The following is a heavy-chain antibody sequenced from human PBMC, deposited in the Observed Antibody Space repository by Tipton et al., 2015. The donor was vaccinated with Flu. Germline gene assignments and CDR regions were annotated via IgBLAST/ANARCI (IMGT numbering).Heavy chain of an antibody. D-gene: IGHD3-22*01. Sequence: SLRLSCAASGFTVSNYMNWVRQASGKGLEWVSVIDSGGGTHYADSVKGRFTISRDNPKNTLYLQMNSLRAEDTAVYYCAREGYYDTSDPPRALDIWGQGTMVTVSS. J-gene: IGHJ3*02. CDR1: GFTVSNY. CDR3: AREGYYDTSDPPRALDI. V-gene: IGHV3-53*01. CDR2: IDSGGGT.